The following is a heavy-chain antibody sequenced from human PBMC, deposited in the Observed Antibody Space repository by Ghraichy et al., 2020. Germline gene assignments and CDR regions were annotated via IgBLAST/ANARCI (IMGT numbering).Heavy chain of an antibody. V-gene: IGHV3-48*02. D-gene: IGHD4-23*01. J-gene: IGHJ6*02. CDR2: ITTSSRSI. CDR3: ARASRVVRFYYYDGMDV. Sequence: GGSLRLSCVGSGFTLSNYNMNWVRQAPGKGLEWVSYITTSSRSIFYADSVKGRFTVSRDNAKNSLSLQMKSLRDEDTAGYYCARASRVVRFYYYDGMDVCGQGATVTVSS. CDR1: GFTLSNYN.